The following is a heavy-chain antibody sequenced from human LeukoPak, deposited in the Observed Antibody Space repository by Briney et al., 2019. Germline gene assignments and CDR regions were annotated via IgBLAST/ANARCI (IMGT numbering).Heavy chain of an antibody. D-gene: IGHD4-17*01. V-gene: IGHV1-69*04. J-gene: IGHJ4*02. Sequence: ASVKVSCKASGGTFSSYAISWVRQAPGQGLEWMGRIIPILGIANYAQKFQGRVTITADKSTSTAYMELSSLRSEDTAVYYCAKDGRTVTTKVDYWGQGTLVTVSS. CDR3: AKDGRTVTTKVDY. CDR1: GGTFSSYA. CDR2: IIPILGIA.